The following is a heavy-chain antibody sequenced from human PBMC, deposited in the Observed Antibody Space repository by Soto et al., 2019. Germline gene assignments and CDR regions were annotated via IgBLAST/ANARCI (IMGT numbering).Heavy chain of an antibody. J-gene: IGHJ6*02. D-gene: IGHD3-3*01. CDR2: INPSGGST. V-gene: IGHV1-46*01. CDR1: GYTFTSYY. CDR3: ARDPRYDFWSGSPSFGMDV. Sequence: ASVKVSCKASGYTFTSYYMHWVRQAPGQGLEWMGIINPSGGSTSYAQKFQGRVTMTRDTSTSTVYMELSSLRSEDTAVYYCARDPRYDFWSGSPSFGMDVWGQGTTVTVSS.